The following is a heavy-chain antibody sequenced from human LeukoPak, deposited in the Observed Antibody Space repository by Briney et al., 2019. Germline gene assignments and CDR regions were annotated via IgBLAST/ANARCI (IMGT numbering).Heavy chain of an antibody. CDR3: ARQLWGYYFDY. V-gene: IGHV4-39*01. CDR2: IYYSGTT. Sequence: SETLSLTCTVSGGSISSSSYYWGWFRQPPGKGLEWIGSIYYSGTTYNNPSLQSRVTMSADTSKNQFSLKLRFVTAADTAVYYCARQLWGYYFDYWGQGTLVTVSS. CDR1: GGSISSSSYY. J-gene: IGHJ4*02. D-gene: IGHD3-10*01.